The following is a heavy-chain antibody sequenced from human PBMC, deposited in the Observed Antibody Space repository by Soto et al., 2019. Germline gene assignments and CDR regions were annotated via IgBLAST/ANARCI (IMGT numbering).Heavy chain of an antibody. Sequence: ASVKVSCKASGYTFTSYAMHWVRQAPGQRLEWMGWINAGNGNTKYSQKPQGRVTITRDTSASTAYMELSSLRSEDTAVYYCARPSIAVAGTRRDMGYYFDYWGQGTLVTVSS. CDR2: INAGNGNT. CDR3: ARPSIAVAGTRRDMGYYFDY. CDR1: GYTFTSYA. V-gene: IGHV1-3*01. D-gene: IGHD6-19*01. J-gene: IGHJ4*02.